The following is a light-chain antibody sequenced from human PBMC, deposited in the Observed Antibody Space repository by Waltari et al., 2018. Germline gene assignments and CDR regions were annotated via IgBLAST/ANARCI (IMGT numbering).Light chain of an antibody. CDR2: KDS. J-gene: IGLJ2*01. Sequence: SSALTQPPSVSVSPGQTARITCSGDALPKQYAYWYQQKPGQAPWLGIYKDSGRPSGIPGRVAGASSGTTVTLTISGVQAEDEADYYCQSADSSGTYPVVFGGGTKLTVL. CDR3: QSADSSGTYPVV. V-gene: IGLV3-25*03. CDR1: ALPKQY.